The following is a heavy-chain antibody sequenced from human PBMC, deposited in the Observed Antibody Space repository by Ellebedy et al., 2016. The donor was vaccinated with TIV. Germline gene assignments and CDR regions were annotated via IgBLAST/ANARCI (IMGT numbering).Heavy chain of an antibody. J-gene: IGHJ4*02. CDR1: GFTFSSYA. D-gene: IGHD2-2*01. CDR3: ARARCSNSDCHIPGY. Sequence: GESLKISCAASGFTFSSYAMSWVRQAPGKGLEWVATINQDGGDTYYVDSVKGRFTISRDNARNSLYLQMNSLRAEDTAVYYCARARCSNSDCHIPGYWGQGTLVTVSS. CDR2: INQDGGDT. V-gene: IGHV3-7*03.